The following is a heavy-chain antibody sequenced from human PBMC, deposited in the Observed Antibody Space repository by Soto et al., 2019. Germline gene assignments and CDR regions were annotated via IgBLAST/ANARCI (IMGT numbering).Heavy chain of an antibody. Sequence: QVQLQESGPGLVKPSQTLSLTCTVSGGSISSGGYYWSWIRQHPGKGLEWIGYMYYSGSTYHNPSLMSRVTISADTSKNQFSLNRISVTAADTAVYYCARGGVRRGGMVRGANWFDPWGQGTLVTVSS. V-gene: IGHV4-31*03. J-gene: IGHJ5*02. CDR1: GGSISSGGYY. D-gene: IGHD3-10*01. CDR2: MYYSGST. CDR3: ARGGVRRGGMVRGANWFDP.